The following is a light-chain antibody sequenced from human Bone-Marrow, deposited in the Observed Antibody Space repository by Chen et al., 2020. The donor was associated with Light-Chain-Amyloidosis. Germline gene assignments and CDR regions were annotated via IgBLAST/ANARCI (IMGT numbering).Light chain of an antibody. Sequence: SYELTQPPSVSVSPGQTARITCSGEDLPTKYAYCYQQNPGQAPVLVIHRDTERPSGISERFSGSSSGTTATLTISGVQAEDEADYHCQSADSSGTYEVIFGGGTKLTVL. CDR3: QSADSSGTYEVI. CDR1: DLPTKY. V-gene: IGLV3-25*03. CDR2: RDT. J-gene: IGLJ2*01.